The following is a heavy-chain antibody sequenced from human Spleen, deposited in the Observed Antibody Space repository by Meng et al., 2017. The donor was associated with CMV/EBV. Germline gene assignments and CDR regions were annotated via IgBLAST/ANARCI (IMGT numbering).Heavy chain of an antibody. Sequence: EVQLVESGGGLVQPGGSLRLSLAASGFTVSSNYMSWVRQAPGKGLEWVSVIYSGGSTYYADSVKGRFTISRDNSKNTLYLQMNSLRAEDTAVYYCARESRTAMVSIDYWGQGTLVTVSS. CDR2: IYSGGST. V-gene: IGHV3-66*01. J-gene: IGHJ4*02. CDR3: ARESRTAMVSIDY. CDR1: GFTVSSNY. D-gene: IGHD5-18*01.